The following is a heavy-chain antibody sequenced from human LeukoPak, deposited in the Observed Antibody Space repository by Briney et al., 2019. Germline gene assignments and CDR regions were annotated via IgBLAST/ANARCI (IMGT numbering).Heavy chain of an antibody. J-gene: IGHJ6*03. Sequence: PGGSLRLSCAAYGFTFSSYEMNWVRQAPGKGLEWVSYISSSGSTIYYADSVKGRFTISRDNAKNSLYLQMNSLRAEDTAAYYCARDPPTYYDFWSGYYQNYYYMDVWGKGTTVTVSS. D-gene: IGHD3-3*01. V-gene: IGHV3-48*03. CDR3: ARDPPTYYDFWSGYYQNYYYMDV. CDR2: ISSSGSTI. CDR1: GFTFSSYE.